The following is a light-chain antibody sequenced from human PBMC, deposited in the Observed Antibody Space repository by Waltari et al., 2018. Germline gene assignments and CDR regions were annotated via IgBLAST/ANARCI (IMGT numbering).Light chain of an antibody. CDR1: SSHVGGYNF. J-gene: IGLJ2*01. V-gene: IGLV2-8*01. Sequence: QSALTQPPSASGSPGQSVTIPCTGPSSHVGGYNFVFWYQQHPGKAPKLIISEVNKRPSGVPDRFSGSKSGNTASLTVAGLQADDEADYYCSSYSGSNNLGVFGGGTKLTVL. CDR3: SSYSGSNNLGV. CDR2: EVN.